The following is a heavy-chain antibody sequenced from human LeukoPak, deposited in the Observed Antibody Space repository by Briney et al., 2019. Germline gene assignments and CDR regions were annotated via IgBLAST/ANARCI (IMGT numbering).Heavy chain of an antibody. V-gene: IGHV3-48*03. CDR2: ISSSGSTI. Sequence: GGSLRLSCAASGFTFSSYEMNWVRQAPGKGLEWVSYISSSGSTIYYADSVKGRFTISRDNAKNSLYLQMNSLRAEDTAVYYCARVASYDILTGYFGPRYYYGMDVWGKGTTVTVSS. J-gene: IGHJ6*04. CDR3: ARVASYDILTGYFGPRYYYGMDV. D-gene: IGHD3-9*01. CDR1: GFTFSSYE.